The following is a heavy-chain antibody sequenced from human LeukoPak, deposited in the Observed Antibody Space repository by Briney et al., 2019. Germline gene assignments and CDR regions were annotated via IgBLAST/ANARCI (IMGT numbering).Heavy chain of an antibody. CDR3: ALRYCSSTSCYTWHAFDI. Sequence: SVKVSCKASGGTFSSYAISWVRQDPGQGLGWMGGIIPIFGTANYAQKFQGRVTITTDESTSTAYMELSSLRSEDTAVYYCALRYCSSTSCYTWHAFDIWGQGTMVTVSS. V-gene: IGHV1-69*05. D-gene: IGHD2-2*02. CDR1: GGTFSSYA. CDR2: IIPIFGTA. J-gene: IGHJ3*02.